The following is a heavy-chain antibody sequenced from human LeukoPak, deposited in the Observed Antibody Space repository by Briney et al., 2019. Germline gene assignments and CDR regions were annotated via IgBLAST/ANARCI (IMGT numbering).Heavy chain of an antibody. CDR1: CGSISSYY. CDR3: ARAHGVYSSSLGVDY. Sequence: SETLSLTCTVSCGSISSYYWSGIRQPPGKGLEWIGYIYYSGSTNYNPSLKSRVTISVDTSKNQFSLKLSSVTAADTAVYYCARAHGVYSSSLGVDYWGQGTLVTVSS. CDR2: IYYSGST. J-gene: IGHJ4*02. D-gene: IGHD6-6*01. V-gene: IGHV4-59*01.